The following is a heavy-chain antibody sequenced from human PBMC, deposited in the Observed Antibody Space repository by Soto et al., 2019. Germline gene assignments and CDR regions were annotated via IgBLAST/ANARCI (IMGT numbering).Heavy chain of an antibody. Sequence: QVQLVESGGGLVQPGRSLRLSCAASGFTLSSYGMHWVRQAPGKGLEWVAVIWYDGDKKYYADSVKVRFTISRDESKNTVYLHMSSLRGEDTGVYYCARGSAGSESVVVVPAIDFYSFDTWGQGTLVSVSS. CDR1: GFTLSSYG. D-gene: IGHD2-15*01. J-gene: IGHJ4*02. V-gene: IGHV3-33*01. CDR3: ARGSAGSESVVVVPAIDFYSFDT. CDR2: IWYDGDKK.